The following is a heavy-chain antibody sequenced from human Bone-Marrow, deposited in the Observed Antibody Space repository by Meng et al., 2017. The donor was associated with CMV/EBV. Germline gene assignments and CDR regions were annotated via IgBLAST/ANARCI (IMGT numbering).Heavy chain of an antibody. J-gene: IGHJ6*02. CDR3: AKVPGNSWDYYYGMDV. Sequence: GESLKISCAASGFTFDDYGMSWVRQAPGKGLEWVSGINWNGGSTGYADSVKGRFTISRDNSKNTLYLQMNSLRAEDTAVYYCAKVPGNSWDYYYGMDVWGQGTTVTVSS. V-gene: IGHV3-20*04. CDR1: GFTFDDYG. D-gene: IGHD3-16*01. CDR2: INWNGGST.